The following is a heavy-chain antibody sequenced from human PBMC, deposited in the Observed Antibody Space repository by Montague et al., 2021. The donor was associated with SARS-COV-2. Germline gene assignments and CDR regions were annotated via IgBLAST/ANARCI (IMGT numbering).Heavy chain of an antibody. V-gene: IGHV4-39*01. CDR3: ARRRLREDYFDF. Sequence: SETLSLTCTVPGDSVSSSDHYWGWIRQPPGKGLEWLGIVYYSGYTYYNPSVKGRVTISIDASKNQFSLKLNSLTATDTAIYHCARRRLREDYFDFWGQGTLRTVSS. D-gene: IGHD4-17*01. CDR2: VYYSGYT. J-gene: IGHJ4*02. CDR1: GDSVSSSDHY.